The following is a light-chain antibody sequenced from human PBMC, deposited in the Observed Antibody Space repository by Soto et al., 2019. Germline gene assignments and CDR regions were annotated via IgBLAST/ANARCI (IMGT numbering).Light chain of an antibody. J-gene: IGLJ2*01. V-gene: IGLV1-44*01. CDR1: HSNIGANT. CDR3: AAWDDSLNCLI. CDR2: TND. Sequence: SVLSQPPSASGTPGQRVSLSCSGSHSNIGANTVNWYQHVPGAAPTLLIYTNDQRPSGVAGRFSGSKSGTSASLAISGLQSDDEGHYYCAAWDDSLNCLIFGGGTKVTVL.